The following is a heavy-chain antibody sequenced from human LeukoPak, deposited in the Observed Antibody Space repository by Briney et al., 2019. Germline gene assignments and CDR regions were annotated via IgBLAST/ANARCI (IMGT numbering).Heavy chain of an antibody. D-gene: IGHD1-26*01. CDR2: IYHSGST. Sequence: SETLSLTCAVSGGSISSGGYSWSWIRQPPGKGLEWIGYIYHSGSTYYNPSLKSRVTISVDRSKNQFSLKLSSVTAADTAVYYCARVVVGATYAGAAFDIWGQGTMVTVSS. CDR3: ARVVVGATYAGAAFDI. J-gene: IGHJ3*02. CDR1: GGSISSGGYS. V-gene: IGHV4-30-2*01.